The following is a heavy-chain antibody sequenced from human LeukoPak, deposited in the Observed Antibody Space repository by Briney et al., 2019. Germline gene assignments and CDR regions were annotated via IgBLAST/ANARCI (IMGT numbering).Heavy chain of an antibody. D-gene: IGHD2-15*01. CDR3: ARQHRYCSGGSWYLIDS. V-gene: IGHV4-59*08. CDR1: GGSISSYY. CDR2: IYYSGST. Sequence: SERMSLTCTVSGGSISSYYWSWNRQPPGKGLEWIGYIYYSGSTNYNPSLKSRVTISVDTSKNQFSLRLSSVTAADTAVYYCARQHRYCSGGSWYLIDSCGQRSIVADSS. J-gene: IGHJ4*02.